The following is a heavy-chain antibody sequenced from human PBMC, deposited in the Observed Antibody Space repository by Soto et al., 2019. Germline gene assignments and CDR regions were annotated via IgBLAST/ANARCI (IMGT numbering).Heavy chain of an antibody. CDR2: IYYSGST. Sequence: QVQLQESGPGLVKPSQTLSLTCTVSGGSISSGDYYWSWIRQPPGKGLEWIGYIYYSGSTYYNPSLKNRVTISVDTSKNQFSLKLSSVTAADTAVYYCARWFYGDYVFYYGMDVWGQGTTVTVSS. D-gene: IGHD4-17*01. V-gene: IGHV4-30-4*01. J-gene: IGHJ6*02. CDR3: ARWFYGDYVFYYGMDV. CDR1: GGSISSGDYY.